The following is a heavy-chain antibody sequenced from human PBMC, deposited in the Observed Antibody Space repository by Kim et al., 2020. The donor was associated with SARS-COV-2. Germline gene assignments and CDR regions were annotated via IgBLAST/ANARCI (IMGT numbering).Heavy chain of an antibody. CDR3: VKNWNADY. J-gene: IGHJ4*02. V-gene: IGHV3-64D*06. Sequence: GGSLRLSCSASGFTFSSYAVHWIRQAPGKGLESVSAISSDGIGTYYADSVKGRFTISRDNSKNTLYLQMSRLRAEDTAVYYCVKNWNADYWGQGTLVTVSS. CDR1: GFTFSSYA. D-gene: IGHD1-1*01. CDR2: ISSDGIGT.